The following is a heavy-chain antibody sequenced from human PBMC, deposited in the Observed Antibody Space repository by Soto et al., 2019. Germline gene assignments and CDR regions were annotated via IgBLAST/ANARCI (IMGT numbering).Heavy chain of an antibody. CDR2: ISASTRNT. CDR3: VRCYCSVGSCYACWHFDL. J-gene: IGHJ2*01. V-gene: IGHV1-18*01. CDR1: GYTFSDYA. Sequence: QVQLVQSGGEVKKPGASVKVSCQASGYTFSDYAISWVRQAPGQGLEWMGWISASTRNTDQAQNFQGRVIMTLDTSTNTAYMELRSQRSDDTAVYYCVRCYCSVGSCYACWHFDLWGRGTLVTVSS. D-gene: IGHD2-15*01.